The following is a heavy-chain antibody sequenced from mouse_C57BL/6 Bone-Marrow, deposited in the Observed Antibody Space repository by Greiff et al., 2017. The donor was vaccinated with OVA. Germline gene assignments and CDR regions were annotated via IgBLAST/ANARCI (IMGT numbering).Heavy chain of an antibody. D-gene: IGHD4-1*01. CDR1: GYTFTSYG. V-gene: IGHV1-81*01. CDR3: ARVNWDRLFAY. CDR2: IYPRSGNT. J-gene: IGHJ3*01. Sequence: VQLVESGAELARPGASVKLSCKASGYTFTSYGISWVKQRTGQGLEWIGEIYPRSGNTYYNEKFKGKATLTADKSSSTAYMELRSLTSEDSAVYFCARVNWDRLFAYWGQGTLVTVSA.